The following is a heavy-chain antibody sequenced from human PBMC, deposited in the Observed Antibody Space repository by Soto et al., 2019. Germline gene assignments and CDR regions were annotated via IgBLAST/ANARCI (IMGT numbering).Heavy chain of an antibody. D-gene: IGHD6-6*01. CDR2: SYYTGSS. V-gene: IGHV4-31*03. J-gene: IGHJ4*02. Sequence: KASETLSLTCTVSGGSISSGGYYWSWIRQHPGKGLEWVGYSYYTGSSYYNPSLKSRVTISVDASKNQLSLRLASVTAADTAVYYCARTLYSSSPSTIDYWGQGTLVTVSS. CDR1: GGSISSGGYY. CDR3: ARTLYSSSPSTIDY.